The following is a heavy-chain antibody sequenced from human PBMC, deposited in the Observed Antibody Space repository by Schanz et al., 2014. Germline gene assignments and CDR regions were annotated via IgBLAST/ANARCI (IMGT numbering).Heavy chain of an antibody. CDR3: AKTPREYCNYDNCPNWFDS. CDR1: GFTFSSYD. CDR2: LWHDGSKK. J-gene: IGHJ5*01. V-gene: IGHV3-33*06. D-gene: IGHD2-15*01. Sequence: VQLLESGGGVVQPGRSLRLSCVASGFTFSSYDVFWVRQAPGKGLEWVAILWHDGSKKYYADSVKGRFTISRDNSKNTLYLQMNSLRAEDTAVYYCAKTPREYCNYDNCPNWFDSWGQGTLVTASS.